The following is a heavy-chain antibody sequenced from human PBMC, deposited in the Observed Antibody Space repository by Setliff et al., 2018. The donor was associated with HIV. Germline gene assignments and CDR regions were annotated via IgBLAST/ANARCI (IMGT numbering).Heavy chain of an antibody. CDR2: IIPIFGTP. CDR3: ASSFRGGFDV. CDR1: GDTFSSYV. D-gene: IGHD2-15*01. Sequence: GASVKVSCKASGDTFSSYVISWVRQAPGQGLEWMGGIIPIFGTPNYAQRFQGRVTITTDESTSTGYMELSSLRSEDTAVYYCASSFRGGFDVWGQGTMVTVSS. V-gene: IGHV1-69*05. J-gene: IGHJ3*01.